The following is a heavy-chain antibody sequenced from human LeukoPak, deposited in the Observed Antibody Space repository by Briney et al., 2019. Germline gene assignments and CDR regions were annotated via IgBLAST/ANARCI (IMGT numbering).Heavy chain of an antibody. CDR2: IWYDGSNK. J-gene: IGHJ5*02. CDR1: GFTFSSYG. D-gene: IGHD6-19*01. V-gene: IGHV3-33*01. Sequence: GGSLRLSCAASGFTFSSYGMHWVRQAPGKGLEWVAVIWYDGSNKYYADSVKGRFTISRDNSKNTLYLQMNSLRAEDTAVYYCARERIAVAGCDWFDPWGQGTLVTVSS. CDR3: ARERIAVAGCDWFDP.